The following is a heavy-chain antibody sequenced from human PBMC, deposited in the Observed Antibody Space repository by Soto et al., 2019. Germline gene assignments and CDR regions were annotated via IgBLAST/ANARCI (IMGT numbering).Heavy chain of an antibody. CDR1: GFTFSSYS. J-gene: IGHJ4*02. V-gene: IGHV3-21*01. CDR3: ARDAAPYSDYDSYYFDY. D-gene: IGHD5-12*01. Sequence: EVQVVESGGGLVKPGGSLRLSCAASGFTFSSYSMNWVRQAPGKGLEWVSFISSSSSYTYYADSVKGRFTISRDNAKNSLYLKMNSLRAEDTAVYYCARDAAPYSDYDSYYFDYWGQGTLVTVSS. CDR2: ISSSSSYT.